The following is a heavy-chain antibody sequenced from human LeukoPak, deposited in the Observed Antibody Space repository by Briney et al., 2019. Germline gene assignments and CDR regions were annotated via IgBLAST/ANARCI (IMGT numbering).Heavy chain of an antibody. V-gene: IGHV1-3*01. CDR2: ISAGDGNT. CDR1: GYILTSYG. CDR3: ARDSHPVTKGLYYYGMDV. Sequence: ASVKVSCKASGYILTSYGMHWVRQAPGQRLEWMGWISAGDGNTKSSQKFQGRVTITRETSAKTAYMELSGLRSEDTAVYYCARDSHPVTKGLYYYGMDVWGKGTTVTVSS. D-gene: IGHD4-17*01. J-gene: IGHJ6*04.